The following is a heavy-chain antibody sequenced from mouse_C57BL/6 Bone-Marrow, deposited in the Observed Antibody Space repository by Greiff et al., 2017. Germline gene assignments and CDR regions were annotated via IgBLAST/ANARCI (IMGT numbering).Heavy chain of an antibody. Sequence: QVQLQQPGAELVRPGSSVKLSCKASGYTFTSYWMDWVKQRPGQGLEWIGNIYPSDSETHYNQKFKDKATLTVDTSSSTAYMQLSSLTSEVSAVYYCARWGGYDGYWGQGTTLPVSS. J-gene: IGHJ2*01. CDR1: GYTFTSYW. V-gene: IGHV1-61*01. CDR2: IYPSDSET. CDR3: ARWGGYDGY. D-gene: IGHD2-2*01.